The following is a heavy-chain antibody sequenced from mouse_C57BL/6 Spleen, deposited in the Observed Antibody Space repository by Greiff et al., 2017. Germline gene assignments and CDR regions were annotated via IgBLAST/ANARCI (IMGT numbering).Heavy chain of an antibody. CDR1: GYTFTSYW. V-gene: IGHV1-59*01. D-gene: IGHD1-1*01. CDR3: VSGDTTGVDY. J-gene: IGHJ4*01. Sequence: QVQLQQPGAELVRPGTSVKLSCKASGYTFTSYWMHWVKQRPGQGLEWIGVIDPSDSYTNYNQKFKGKATLTIDTSSSTAYMQLSRLTSEDSAVYYCVSGDTTGVDYWGQGTSVTVSS. CDR2: IDPSDSYT.